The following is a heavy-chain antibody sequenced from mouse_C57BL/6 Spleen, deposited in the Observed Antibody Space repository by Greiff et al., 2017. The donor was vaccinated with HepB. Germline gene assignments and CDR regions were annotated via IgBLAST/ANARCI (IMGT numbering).Heavy chain of an antibody. D-gene: IGHD2-2*01. CDR2: IDPENGDT. CDR1: GFNIKDDY. Sequence: EVKLQESGAELVRPGASVKLSCTASGFNIKDDYMHWVKQRPEQGLEWIGWIDPENGDTEYASKFQGKATITADTSSNTAYLQLSSLTSEDTAVYYCTTALMVTTGASAYWGQGTLVTVSA. CDR3: TTALMVTTGASAY. V-gene: IGHV14-4*01. J-gene: IGHJ3*01.